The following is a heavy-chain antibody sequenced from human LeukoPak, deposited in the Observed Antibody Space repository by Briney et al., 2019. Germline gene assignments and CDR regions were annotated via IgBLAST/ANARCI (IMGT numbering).Heavy chain of an antibody. CDR1: GYTFTSYA. Sequence: GASVKVSCKASGYTFTSYAMNWVRQAPGQGLEWMGWINTNTGNPTYAQGFTGRFVFSLDTSVSTAYLQISSLKAEDTAVYYCAREQYYDFWSGYYFDDAFDIWGQGTMVTVSS. CDR3: AREQYYDFWSGYYFDDAFDI. CDR2: INTNTGNP. D-gene: IGHD3-3*01. J-gene: IGHJ3*02. V-gene: IGHV7-4-1*02.